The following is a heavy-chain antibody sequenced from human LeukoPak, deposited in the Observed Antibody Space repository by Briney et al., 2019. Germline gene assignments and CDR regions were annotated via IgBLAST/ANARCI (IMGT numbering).Heavy chain of an antibody. CDR2: INPNSGGT. Sequence: GASVNVSCKASGYTLTGYYMHWVRQAPGQGLEWMGWINPNSGGTNYAQKFQGRVTMTRDTSITTAYIELSRLRSDDTAVYYCATLAVFHTQGIDSWGQGTLITVSS. CDR3: ATLAVFHTQGIDS. D-gene: IGHD2-15*01. CDR1: GYTLTGYY. V-gene: IGHV1-2*02. J-gene: IGHJ4*02.